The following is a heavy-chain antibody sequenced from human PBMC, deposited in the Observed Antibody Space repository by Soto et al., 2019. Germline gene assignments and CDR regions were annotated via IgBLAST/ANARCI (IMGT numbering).Heavy chain of an antibody. CDR1: GYTFTGHY. Sequence: ASVKVSCKASGYTFTGHYIHWVRQAPEQGPEWMGEIGPESGATRYAQRFQGRVTMTRDMSITTVYMELNNLSPDDTAVYYCARIPVDTYMIYWSDPWGQGTQVTVSS. CDR2: IGPESGAT. CDR3: ARIPVDTYMIYWSDP. J-gene: IGHJ5*02. V-gene: IGHV1-2*02. D-gene: IGHD3-16*01.